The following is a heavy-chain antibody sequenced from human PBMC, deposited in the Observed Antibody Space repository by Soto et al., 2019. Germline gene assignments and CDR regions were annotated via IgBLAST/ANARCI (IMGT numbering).Heavy chain of an antibody. CDR2: IYYSGST. V-gene: IGHV4-31*03. Sequence: PSETLSLTCTVSGGSISSGGYYWSWIRQHPGKGLEWIGYIYYSGSTNYNPSLKSRVTISVDTSKNQFSLKLSSVTAADTAVYYCARGLRYCSGGSCYSKKGVYYMDVWGKGTTVTVSS. J-gene: IGHJ6*03. CDR1: GGSISSGGYY. D-gene: IGHD2-15*01. CDR3: ARGLRYCSGGSCYSKKGVYYMDV.